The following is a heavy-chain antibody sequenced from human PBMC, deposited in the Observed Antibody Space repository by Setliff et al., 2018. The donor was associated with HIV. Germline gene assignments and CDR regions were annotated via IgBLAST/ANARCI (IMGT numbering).Heavy chain of an antibody. J-gene: IGHJ4*02. CDR2: ITWNGHTT. D-gene: IGHD6-13*01. CDR1: GFTFSSYS. Sequence: GGSLRLSCAASGFTFSSYSMNWVRQAPGKGLEWVSGITWNGHTTDYADSVKGRFTISRDNAKNSLYLQMNSLRAEDTAVYYCARAIPLVPFDYWGQGTLVTVSS. CDR3: ARAIPLVPFDY. V-gene: IGHV3-48*04.